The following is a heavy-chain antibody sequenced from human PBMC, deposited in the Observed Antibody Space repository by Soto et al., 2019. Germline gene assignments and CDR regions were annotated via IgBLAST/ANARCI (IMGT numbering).Heavy chain of an antibody. Sequence: QITLKESGPTLVKPTQTLTLTCTFSGFSLGTHGVAVGWVRQPAGKALEWLALIYWDDDKYYSASLNSRLTSTKDTSKNQVVLTMINMDPVDTDTYSCAHAMLYGTGGSCSTYFDYWGHGTLVNVSS. V-gene: IGHV2-5*02. D-gene: IGHD2-15*01. CDR1: GFSLGTHGVA. CDR3: AHAMLYGTGGSCSTYFDY. J-gene: IGHJ4*01. CDR2: IYWDDDK.